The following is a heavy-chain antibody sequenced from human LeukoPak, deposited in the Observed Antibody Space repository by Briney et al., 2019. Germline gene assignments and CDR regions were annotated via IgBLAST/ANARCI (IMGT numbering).Heavy chain of an antibody. D-gene: IGHD2-15*01. J-gene: IGHJ4*02. CDR3: ARDFGIGSGPAGFDY. Sequence: GASVKVSCKASGHTFTSYGISWVRQAPGRGLEWMGWICAYNGNTNYAQKLQGRVTMTTDTSTSTAYMELRSLRSDDTAVYYCARDFGIGSGPAGFDYWGQGTLVTVSS. V-gene: IGHV1-18*01. CDR2: ICAYNGNT. CDR1: GHTFTSYG.